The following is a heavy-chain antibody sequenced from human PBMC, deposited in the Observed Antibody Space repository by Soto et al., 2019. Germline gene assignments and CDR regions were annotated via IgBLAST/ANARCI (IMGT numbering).Heavy chain of an antibody. CDR3: ARDFLEYGGYYYGMDV. J-gene: IGHJ6*02. Sequence: PGGSLRLSCAASGFSFSDSYMSWIRQAPGKGLEWVSHISSGSSYIKYADPVEGRFTISRDNAKNSLYLQMNSLRAEDTAVYFCARDFLEYGGYYYGMDVWGQGTTVTVSS. CDR1: GFSFSDSY. D-gene: IGHD6-6*01. V-gene: IGHV3-11*06. CDR2: ISSGSSYI.